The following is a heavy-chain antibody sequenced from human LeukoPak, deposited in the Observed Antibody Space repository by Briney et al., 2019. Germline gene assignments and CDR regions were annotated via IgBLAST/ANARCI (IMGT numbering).Heavy chain of an antibody. CDR3: TALWGFAFDI. CDR2: IKSKTDGGTT. D-gene: IGHD7-27*01. Sequence: GGSLRLSCGASGSTFSDQYMEWVRQAPGEGLEWVGRIKSKTDGGTTDYAAPVKGRFTISRDDSKNTLYLHMSSLKTEDTAVYYCTALWGFAFDIWGQGTLVTVFS. CDR1: GSTFSDQY. V-gene: IGHV3-15*01. J-gene: IGHJ3*02.